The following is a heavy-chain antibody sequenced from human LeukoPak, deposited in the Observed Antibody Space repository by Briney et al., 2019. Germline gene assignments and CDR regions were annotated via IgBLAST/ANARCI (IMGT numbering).Heavy chain of an antibody. CDR1: GGTFSSYA. V-gene: IGHV1-69*04. Sequence: SVKVSCKASGGTFSSYAISWVRQAPGQGLEWMGRIIPILGIANYAQKLQGRVTMTTDTSTSTAYMELRSLRSDDTAVYYCARVVGNYVWGSYRPEGCFDSWGQGTLVTVSS. CDR3: ARVVGNYVWGSYRPEGCFDS. J-gene: IGHJ4*02. CDR2: IIPILGIA. D-gene: IGHD3-16*02.